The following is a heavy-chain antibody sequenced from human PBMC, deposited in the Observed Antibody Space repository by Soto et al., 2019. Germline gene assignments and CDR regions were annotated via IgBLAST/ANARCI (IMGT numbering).Heavy chain of an antibody. CDR1: GYTFNNYG. Sequence: QVQLVQSGTEVKKPGASVKVSCKASGYTFNNYGFSWVRQAPGQGLEWVGWIGTHNGDTTYAQSFQGRVTMTIDTSTTTSYMELTSLTFDDTAVYFCARAWRGAEGFDPWGQGTLVIVSS. CDR2: IGTHNGDT. J-gene: IGHJ5*02. V-gene: IGHV1-18*01. D-gene: IGHD3-3*01. CDR3: ARAWRGAEGFDP.